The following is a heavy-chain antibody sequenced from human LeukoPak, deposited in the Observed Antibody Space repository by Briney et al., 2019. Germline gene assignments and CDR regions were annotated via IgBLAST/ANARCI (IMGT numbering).Heavy chain of an antibody. CDR2: ISAYNGNT. D-gene: IGHD2-2*01. CDR3: ARRVCSSTSCYVGYYYYYGMDV. J-gene: IGHJ6*02. Sequence: ASVKVSCKASGYTFTSYGISWVRQAPGQGLEWMGWISAYNGNTNYAQKLQGRVTMTTDTSTSTAYMELRSLRSDDTAVYYCARRVCSSTSCYVGYYYYYGMDVWGQGTTDTVSS. CDR1: GYTFTSYG. V-gene: IGHV1-18*01.